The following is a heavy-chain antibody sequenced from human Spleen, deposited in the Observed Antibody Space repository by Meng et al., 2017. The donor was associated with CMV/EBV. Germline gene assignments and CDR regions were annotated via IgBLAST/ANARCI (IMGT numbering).Heavy chain of an antibody. V-gene: IGHV4-30-4*08. D-gene: IGHD3-22*01. J-gene: IGHJ5*02. CDR2: IYYSGST. Sequence: NGDYYWSWIRQPPGKGLEWIGYIYYSGSTYYNPSLKSRIAISVDTSRHQFSLRLISVTAADTAVYYCAREAYYYDSSGYYLRWFDPWGPGTLVTVSS. CDR1: NGDYY. CDR3: AREAYYYDSSGYYLRWFDP.